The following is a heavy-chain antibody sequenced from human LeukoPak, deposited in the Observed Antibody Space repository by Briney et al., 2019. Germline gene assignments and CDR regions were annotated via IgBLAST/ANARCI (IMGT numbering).Heavy chain of an antibody. Sequence: SETLSPTCAVSGGSISSSNWWSWVRQPPGKGLEWIGEIYHSGSTNYNPSLKSRVTISVDKSKNQFSLKLSSVTAADMAVYYCARFSFRGSGRNWFDPWGQGTLVTVSS. D-gene: IGHD2/OR15-2a*01. J-gene: IGHJ5*02. CDR2: IYHSGST. CDR3: ARFSFRGSGRNWFDP. CDR1: GGSISSSNW. V-gene: IGHV4-4*02.